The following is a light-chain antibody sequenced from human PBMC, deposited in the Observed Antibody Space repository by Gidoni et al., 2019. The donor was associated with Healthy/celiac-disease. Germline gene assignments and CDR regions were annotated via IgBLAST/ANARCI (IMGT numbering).Light chain of an antibody. J-gene: IGKJ1*01. CDR2: GAS. V-gene: IGKV3-20*01. CDR3: QQYGSSPWT. CDR1: QSVSSSY. Sequence: EIELTQSRGTLSLSPGERATRSCRASQSVSSSYLAWYQQKPGQAPRLLIYGASSRATGIPDRFSGSGSGTDFTLTISRLEPEDFAVYYCQQYGSSPWTFXQXTKVEIK.